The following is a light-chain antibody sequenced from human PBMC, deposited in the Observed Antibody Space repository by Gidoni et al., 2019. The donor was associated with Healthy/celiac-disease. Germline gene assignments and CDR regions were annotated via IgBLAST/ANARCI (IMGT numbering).Light chain of an antibody. CDR1: QSVSSSY. V-gene: IGKV3-20*01. CDR2: GA. CDR3: QQYGSSPT. J-gene: IGKJ1*01. Sequence: ELVLTQSPGTLSLSPGERATLSCRASQSVSSSYLAWYQQKPGQAPRLLIYGASRATGIPDRFSGSGSGTDFTLTISRLEPEDFAVYYCQQYGSSPTFGQGTKVEIK.